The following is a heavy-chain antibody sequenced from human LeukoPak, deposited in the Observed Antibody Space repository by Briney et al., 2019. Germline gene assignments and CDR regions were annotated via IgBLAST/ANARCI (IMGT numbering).Heavy chain of an antibody. CDR3: WRESGPFCPFGY. V-gene: IGHV4/OR15-8*02. J-gene: IGHJ4*02. Sequence: PSETLSLTCGVSGGSISGSNWWSRVRQPPGQGLEWIGEISLAGQTNYNPSLNGRVTMSLDQSSNQLSLQLTSVPGADTATYFCWRESGPFCPFGYWGQGTLVIVSS. CDR1: GGSISGSNW. CDR2: ISLAGQT. D-gene: IGHD1-26*01.